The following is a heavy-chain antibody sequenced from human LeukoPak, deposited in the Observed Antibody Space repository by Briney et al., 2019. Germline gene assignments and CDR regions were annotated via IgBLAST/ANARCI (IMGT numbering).Heavy chain of an antibody. V-gene: IGHV3-48*02. CDR2: ISSSSSTI. J-gene: IGHJ6*03. CDR3: ARALPTVIVTTINYMDV. D-gene: IGHD5-12*01. CDR1: GFTFSSYS. Sequence: PGGSLRLSCAASGFTFSSYSMNWVRQAPGKGLEWVSYISSSSSTIYYADSVKGRFTISRDNAKNSLYLQMNSLRDEDTAVYYCARALPTVIVTTINYMDVWGKGTTATVSS.